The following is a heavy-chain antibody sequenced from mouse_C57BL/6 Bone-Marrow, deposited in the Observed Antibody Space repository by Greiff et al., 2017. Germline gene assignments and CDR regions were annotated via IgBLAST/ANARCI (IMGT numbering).Heavy chain of an antibody. J-gene: IGHJ4*01. Sequence: DVKLVESGPELVQPGASVKISCKASGYSFTGYYMNWVKQSPEKSLEWIGEINPSTGGTTYNQKFKAKATLTVYKSSSTAYMPLKSLTSEDSAVYYCASPLGLYAMDYGGQGTSVTVSS. D-gene: IGHD6-1*01. CDR1: GYSFTGYY. CDR3: ASPLGLYAMDY. V-gene: IGHV1-42*01. CDR2: INPSTGGT.